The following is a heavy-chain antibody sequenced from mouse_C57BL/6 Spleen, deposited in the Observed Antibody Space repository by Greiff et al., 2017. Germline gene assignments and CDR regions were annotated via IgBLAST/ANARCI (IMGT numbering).Heavy chain of an antibody. Sequence: FQLQQSGAELVKPGASVKLSCKASGYTFTSYWMHWVKQRPGQGLEWIGMIHPNSGSTNYNEKFKSKATLTVDKSSSTAYMQLSSLTSEDSAVYYCAVWDVYFDYWGQGTTLTVSS. V-gene: IGHV1-64*01. CDR3: AVWDVYFDY. J-gene: IGHJ2*01. D-gene: IGHD4-1*01. CDR1: GYTFTSYW. CDR2: IHPNSGST.